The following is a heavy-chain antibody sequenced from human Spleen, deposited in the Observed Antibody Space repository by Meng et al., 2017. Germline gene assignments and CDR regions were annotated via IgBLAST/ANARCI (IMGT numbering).Heavy chain of an antibody. J-gene: IGHJ3*02. CDR3: ARRPLRYFDWLPQNDAFDI. Sequence: SETLSLTCAVYGGSFSGYYWSWIRKPPGKGLEWIGEINHSGSTNYNPSLKSRVTISVDTSRNQFSLKLSSVTAADTAVYYCARRPLRYFDWLPQNDAFDIWGQGTMVTVSS. CDR1: GGSFSGYY. V-gene: IGHV4-34*01. CDR2: INHSGST. D-gene: IGHD3-9*01.